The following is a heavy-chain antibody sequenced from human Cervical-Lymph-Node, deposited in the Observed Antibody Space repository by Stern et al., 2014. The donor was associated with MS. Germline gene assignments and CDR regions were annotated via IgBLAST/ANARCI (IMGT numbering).Heavy chain of an antibody. D-gene: IGHD3-22*01. CDR1: GFTFSTYV. CDR3: VKTASSSGYFSRFEY. CDR2: TSSDGSNR. Sequence: VQLVESGGGVVQPGRSLRLSCAASGFTFSTYVMHWVRQAPGKGMEWEAVTSSDGSNRDYVDSVKGRFTISRDNSKNTLYLQMNSLSVEDTAVYYCVKTASSSGYFSRFEYWGQGALVTVSS. J-gene: IGHJ4*02. V-gene: IGHV3-30*18.